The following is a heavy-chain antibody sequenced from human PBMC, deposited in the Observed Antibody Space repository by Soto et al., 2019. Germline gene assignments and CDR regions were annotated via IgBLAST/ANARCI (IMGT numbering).Heavy chain of an antibody. CDR3: AFGEESRYYYYGMDV. CDR1: GLAFSRYS. V-gene: IGHV3-48*01. J-gene: IGHJ6*02. CDR2: ISSSSSTI. D-gene: IGHD3-10*01. Sequence: GSLRLSCETSGLAFSRYSMNWVRKATGKGLEWVSYISSSSSTIYYADSVKGRFTISRDNAKNSLYLQMNSLRAEDTAVYYCAFGEESRYYYYGMDVWGQGTTVTVSS.